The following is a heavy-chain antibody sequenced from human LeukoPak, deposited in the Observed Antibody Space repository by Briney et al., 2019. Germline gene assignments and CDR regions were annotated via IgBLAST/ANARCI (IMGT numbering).Heavy chain of an antibody. J-gene: IGHJ3*02. Sequence: ASVKVSCKASGYTFTNFDINWVRQATGQGLEWMGWMNPKTGNTGSAQKFQGRVTITGNTSISTAYMELSSLRSEDTAVYYCVRIYYSNAFDIWGQGTMVTVSS. D-gene: IGHD4-11*01. CDR2: MNPKTGNT. CDR3: VRIYYSNAFDI. CDR1: GYTFTNFD. V-gene: IGHV1-8*01.